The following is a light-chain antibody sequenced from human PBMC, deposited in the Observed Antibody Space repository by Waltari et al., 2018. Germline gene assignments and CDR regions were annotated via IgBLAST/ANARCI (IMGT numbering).Light chain of an antibody. J-gene: IGKJ1*01. V-gene: IGKV4-1*01. CDR3: HQYYSAPRT. CDR2: WAS. CDR1: QSILHSSSNKNY. Sequence: DIVMTQSPDSLAVYLGERATINCKSSQSILHSSSNKNYLAWYQQKPGQPPKLLIYWASNLESGVPDRCSGSGSGTDFTLTISGLQAEDVAVYYCHQYYSAPRTFGQGTKVEIK.